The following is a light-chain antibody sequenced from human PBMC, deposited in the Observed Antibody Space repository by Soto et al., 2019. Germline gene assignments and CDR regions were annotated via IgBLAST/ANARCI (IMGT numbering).Light chain of an antibody. CDR2: EVS. J-gene: IGLJ1*01. Sequence: QSVLTHAPSVTRFDVQSVTITRNKTSSDVGSYNRVSWYQQPPGTAPKLMIYEVSNRPSGVPDRFSGSKSGNTASLTISGLQAEDEADYYCSSYTSSSTLYAFGTGTKVTVL. CDR1: SSDVGSYNR. CDR3: SSYTSSSTLYA. V-gene: IGLV2-18*02.